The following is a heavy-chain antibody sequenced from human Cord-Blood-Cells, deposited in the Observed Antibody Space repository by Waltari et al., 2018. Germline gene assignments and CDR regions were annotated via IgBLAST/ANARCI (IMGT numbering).Heavy chain of an antibody. CDR1: GGTFSSYA. D-gene: IGHD6-19*01. CDR3: ARDPVSSGWFDYFDY. J-gene: IGHJ4*02. CDR2: IIPIFGTA. Sequence: QVQLVQSGAEVKKPGSSVKVSCQASGGTFSSYAIRWVRQAPGQGLEWRGGIIPIFGTANYAQKFQGRVTITADESTSTAYMELSSLRSEDTAVYYCARDPVSSGWFDYFDYWGQGTLVTVSS. V-gene: IGHV1-69*01.